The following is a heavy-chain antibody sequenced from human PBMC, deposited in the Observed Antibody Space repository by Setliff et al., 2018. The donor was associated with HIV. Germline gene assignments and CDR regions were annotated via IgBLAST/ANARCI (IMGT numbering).Heavy chain of an antibody. J-gene: IGHJ5*02. CDR3: SRGTYYKGLDP. D-gene: IGHD3-10*01. CDR1: GGSINTGGYY. V-gene: IGHV4-31*11. Sequence: KLPETLSLTCVVSGGSINTGGYYWTWIRQVPGKGLEWIGSIYYTGTTNYNPSLESRLTISIDTSQNHFSLKLTSVTAADTALYFCSRGTYYKGLDPWGQGTLVTSPQ. CDR2: IYYTGTT.